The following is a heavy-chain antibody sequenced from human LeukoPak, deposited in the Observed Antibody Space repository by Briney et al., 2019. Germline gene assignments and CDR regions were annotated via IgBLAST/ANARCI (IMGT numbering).Heavy chain of an antibody. J-gene: IGHJ4*02. Sequence: GGSLRLSCAASGFTVSSNYMSWVRQAPGTGLEWVSVIYSGGSTYYADSVKGRFTISRDNSKNTLYLQMNSLRAEDTAVYHCARGDYVKFGYSGQGTLVTVSS. CDR1: GFTVSSNY. D-gene: IGHD4-17*01. CDR3: ARGDYVKFGY. CDR2: IYSGGST. V-gene: IGHV3-53*01.